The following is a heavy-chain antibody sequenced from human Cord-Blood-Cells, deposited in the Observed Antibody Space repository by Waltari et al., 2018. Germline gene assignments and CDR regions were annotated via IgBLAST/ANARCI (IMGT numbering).Heavy chain of an antibody. Sequence: EVQLVESGGGLVPPGGSLRLSCAASGFTFSSYWMSWFRPAPGKGLEWVANIKQDGSEKYYVDSVKGRFTISRDNAKNSLYLQMNSLRAEDTAVYYCARDHDYGDYYFDYWGQGTLVTVSS. V-gene: IGHV3-7*01. D-gene: IGHD4-17*01. CDR2: IKQDGSEK. J-gene: IGHJ4*02. CDR1: GFTFSSYW. CDR3: ARDHDYGDYYFDY.